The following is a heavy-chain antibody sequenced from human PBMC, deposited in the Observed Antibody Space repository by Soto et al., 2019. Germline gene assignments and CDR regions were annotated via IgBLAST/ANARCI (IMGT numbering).Heavy chain of an antibody. CDR2: INPNSGGT. CDR1: GYTFTGYY. D-gene: IGHD2-15*01. Sequence: ASVKVSCKASGYTFTGYYMHWVRQAPGQGLEWMGWINPNSGGTNYAQKFQGRVTMTGDTSISTAYMELSRLRSDDTAVYYCASVYCSGGSCYSFDYWGQGTLVTVSS. V-gene: IGHV1-2*02. J-gene: IGHJ4*02. CDR3: ASVYCSGGSCYSFDY.